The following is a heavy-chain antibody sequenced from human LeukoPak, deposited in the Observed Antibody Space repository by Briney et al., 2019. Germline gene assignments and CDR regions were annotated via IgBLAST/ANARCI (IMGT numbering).Heavy chain of an antibody. Sequence: SETLSLTCTVSGGSISSCYWSWIRQPAGKGLEWIGRIYTSGSTNYNPSLKSRVTMSVDTSKNQFSLKLSSVTAADTAVYYCAREVEALWRGYSGYDLYFDYWGQGTLVTVSS. J-gene: IGHJ4*02. D-gene: IGHD5-12*01. CDR3: AREVEALWRGYSGYDLYFDY. V-gene: IGHV4-4*07. CDR2: IYTSGST. CDR1: GGSISSCY.